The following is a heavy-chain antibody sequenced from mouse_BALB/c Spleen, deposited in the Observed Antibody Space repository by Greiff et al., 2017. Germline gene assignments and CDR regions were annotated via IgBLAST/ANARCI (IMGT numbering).Heavy chain of an antibody. CDR2: ISSGGSYT. CDR1: GFTFSSYA. CDR3: ARGCYGSSYEAMDY. J-gene: IGHJ4*01. V-gene: IGHV5-9-4*01. D-gene: IGHD1-1*01. Sequence: EVQRVESGGGLVKPGGSLKLSCAASGFTFSSYAMSWVRQSPEKRLEWVAEISSGGSYTYYPDTVTGRFTIYRDNAKNTLYLEMSSLRSEDTAMYYCARGCYGSSYEAMDYWGQGTSVTVSS.